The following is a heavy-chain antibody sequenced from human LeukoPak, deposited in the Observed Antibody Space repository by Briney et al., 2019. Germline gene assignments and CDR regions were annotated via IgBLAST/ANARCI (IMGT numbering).Heavy chain of an antibody. CDR3: ARWNPVTTSIDY. CDR1: GGSISSGGYS. D-gene: IGHD4-17*01. CDR2: IYHSGST. J-gene: IGHJ4*02. Sequence: SETLSLTCAVSGGSISSGGYSWSWIRQPPGKGLEWIGYIYHSGSTYYNPSLKSRVTISVDRSKNQFSLKLSSVTAADMAVYYCARWNPVTTSIDYWGQGILVAVSS. V-gene: IGHV4-30-2*01.